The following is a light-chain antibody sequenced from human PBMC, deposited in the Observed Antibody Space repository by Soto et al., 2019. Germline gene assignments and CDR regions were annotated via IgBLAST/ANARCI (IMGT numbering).Light chain of an antibody. Sequence: QTVVTQEPSLTVSPGGTVTLTCGSSTGAVTSGHYPYWFQQKPGQAPRTLIYDTSNKHSWTPARFSGSLLGGKAALTLSGAQPEDKAEYYCLLSYSGARSGVVFGGGTKLTVL. J-gene: IGLJ2*01. CDR1: TGAVTSGHY. CDR2: DTS. CDR3: LLSYSGARSGVV. V-gene: IGLV7-46*01.